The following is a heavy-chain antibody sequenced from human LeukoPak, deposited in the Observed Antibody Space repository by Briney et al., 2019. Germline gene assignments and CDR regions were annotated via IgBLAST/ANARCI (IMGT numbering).Heavy chain of an antibody. CDR1: GFTFSSYD. V-gene: IGHV3-13*01. CDR3: ARVHSSYLGYTYYYMDV. Sequence: GGSLRLSCAASGFTFSSYDMHWVRQATGKGLEWVSAIGTAGDTYYPGSVKGRFTISRENAKNSLYLQMNSLRAEDTAVYYCARVHSSYLGYTYYYMDVWGKGTTVTVSS. CDR2: IGTAGDT. D-gene: IGHD6-13*01. J-gene: IGHJ6*03.